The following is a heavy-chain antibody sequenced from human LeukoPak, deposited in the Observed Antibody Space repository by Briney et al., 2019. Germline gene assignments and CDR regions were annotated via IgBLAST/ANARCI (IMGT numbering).Heavy chain of an antibody. Sequence: SVKVSCKASGGTFSSYAISWVRQAPGQGLEWMGGIIPIFGTANYAQKFQGRVTITADESTSTAYMELSSLRSEDTAVYYCARGSACSGGSCYSYLFDYWGQGTLVTVSS. CDR3: ARGSACSGGSCYSYLFDY. CDR2: IIPIFGTA. V-gene: IGHV1-69*13. D-gene: IGHD2-15*01. CDR1: GGTFSSYA. J-gene: IGHJ4*02.